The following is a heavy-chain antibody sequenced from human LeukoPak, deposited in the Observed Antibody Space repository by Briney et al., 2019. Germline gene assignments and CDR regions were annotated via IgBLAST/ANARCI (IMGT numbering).Heavy chain of an antibody. V-gene: IGHV4-30-4*01. CDR2: IYYSGST. CDR3: ASVYTSRWFIDY. D-gene: IGHD6-13*01. CDR1: GGSISSGEYY. Sequence: PSQTLSLTCTVSGGSISSGEYYWSWIRQPPGKGLEWIGSIYYSGSTYYNPSLKSRVTISVDRSKNRFSLKLSSVTAADTAVYYCASVYTSRWFIDYWGQGTLVTVSS. J-gene: IGHJ4*02.